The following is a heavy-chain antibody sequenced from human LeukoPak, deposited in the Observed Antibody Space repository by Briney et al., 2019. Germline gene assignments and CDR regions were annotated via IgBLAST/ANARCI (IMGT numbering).Heavy chain of an antibody. J-gene: IGHJ6*03. CDR3: AIGYSSGWHHYYMDV. CDR2: IIPIFGTA. V-gene: IGHV1-69*05. Sequence: ASVKVSCKASGGTFRSYAISWVRQAPGQGLEWMGGIIPIFGTANYAQKFPGRVTITTDESTSTAYMELSSLRSEDTAVYYCAIGYSSGWHHYYMDVWGKGTTVTVSS. CDR1: GGTFRSYA. D-gene: IGHD6-19*01.